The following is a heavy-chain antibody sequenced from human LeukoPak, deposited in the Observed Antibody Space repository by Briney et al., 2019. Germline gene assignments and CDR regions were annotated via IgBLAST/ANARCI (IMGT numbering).Heavy chain of an antibody. CDR2: IYYSGRT. CDR1: GGSISSSSYY. V-gene: IGHV4-39*07. Sequence: PSETLSLTCTVSGGSISSSSYYWGWIRQPPETGLECIGSIYYSGRTYYNLSLKSRVTISVDTSKNHFSLKLSSVTAADTAVYYCARIFYSSNIDYWGQGTLVTVSS. D-gene: IGHD6-19*01. CDR3: ARIFYSSNIDY. J-gene: IGHJ4*02.